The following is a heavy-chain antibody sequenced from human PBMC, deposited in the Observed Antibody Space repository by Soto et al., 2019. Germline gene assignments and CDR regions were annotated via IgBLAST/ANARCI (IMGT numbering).Heavy chain of an antibody. CDR2: IYSGGST. CDR1: GFTVSSNY. Sequence: GGSLRLSCAASGFTVSSNYMSWVRQAPGKGLEWVSVIYSGGSTYYADSVKGRFTISRHNSKNTLYLQMNSLRAEDTAVYYCASYRSESHKKTTVTHEAYYYYGMDVWGQGTTVTVSS. J-gene: IGHJ6*02. CDR3: ASYRSESHKKTTVTHEAYYYYGMDV. D-gene: IGHD4-17*01. V-gene: IGHV3-53*04.